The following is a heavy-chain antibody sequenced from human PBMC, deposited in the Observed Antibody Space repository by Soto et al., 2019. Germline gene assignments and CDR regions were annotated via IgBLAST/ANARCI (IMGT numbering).Heavy chain of an antibody. Sequence: PGGSLRLSCAASGFTFSSYSMNWVRQAPGKGLEWVSYISSSSSTIYYADSVKGRFTISRDNAKNSLYLQMNSLRAEDTAVYYCARDSITMIVEFDYWGQGTLVTVSS. V-gene: IGHV3-48*01. J-gene: IGHJ4*02. CDR2: ISSSSSTI. D-gene: IGHD3-22*01. CDR3: ARDSITMIVEFDY. CDR1: GFTFSSYS.